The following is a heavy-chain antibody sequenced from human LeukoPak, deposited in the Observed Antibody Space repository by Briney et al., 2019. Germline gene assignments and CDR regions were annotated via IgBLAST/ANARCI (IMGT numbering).Heavy chain of an antibody. Sequence: PSETLSLTCTVAGGSISSSSFYWGWIRQPPGKGLERIGTIYYNGSPYYNPSLKSRVTISVDTSKNQFSLKLSSVTAADTAVYYCARERFRFVRSATSDIWGQGTMVTVSS. CDR3: ARERFRFVRSATSDI. J-gene: IGHJ3*02. D-gene: IGHD3-10*01. V-gene: IGHV4-39*07. CDR1: GGSISSSSFY. CDR2: IYYNGSP.